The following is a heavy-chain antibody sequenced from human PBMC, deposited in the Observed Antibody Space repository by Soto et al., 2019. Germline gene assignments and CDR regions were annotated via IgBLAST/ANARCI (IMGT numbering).Heavy chain of an antibody. D-gene: IGHD5-12*01. CDR2: IRSKAYGGTT. V-gene: IGHV3-49*04. J-gene: IGHJ5*02. CDR1: GFTFGDYA. Sequence: GGSLRLSCTASGFTFGDYAMSWVRQAPGKGLEWVGFIRSKAYGGTTEYAASVKGRFTISRDDSKSIDYLQMNSLKTEDKAVYSCTRDLWLLSVDWLDPRGKGPLLTVSS. CDR3: TRDLWLLSVDWLDP.